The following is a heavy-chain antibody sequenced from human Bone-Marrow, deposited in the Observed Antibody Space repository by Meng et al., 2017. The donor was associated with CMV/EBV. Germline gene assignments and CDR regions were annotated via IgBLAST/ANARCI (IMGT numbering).Heavy chain of an antibody. D-gene: IGHD6-19*01. CDR2: IYWDDDK. CDR3: AKWSYSSGWRGPGG. CDR1: GFSTSTSGLG. Sequence: HISLKWSGPTLVKPTQTLTLTFTLFGFSTSTSGLGVGCIRHPPGKALEWLALIYWDDDKRYSPSLKSRLTITNDTSKNQVVLTMTNMDPVDTATYYCAKWSYSSGWRGPGGWGQGTLVTVSS. J-gene: IGHJ4*02. V-gene: IGHV2-5*02.